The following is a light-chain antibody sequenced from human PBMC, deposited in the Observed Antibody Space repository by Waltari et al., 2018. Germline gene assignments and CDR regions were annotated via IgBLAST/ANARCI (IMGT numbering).Light chain of an antibody. V-gene: IGKV3-11*01. Sequence: ENVLTQSPATLSFSPGETATVSCRVSQTVSSYLAWYQQKPGQAPRPLIYDASNRATGIPARFSGSGFGTDFTLTISSLEPEDFAVYYCQQRSNWLTFGGGTKVEIK. CDR2: DAS. J-gene: IGKJ4*01. CDR1: QTVSSY. CDR3: QQRSNWLT.